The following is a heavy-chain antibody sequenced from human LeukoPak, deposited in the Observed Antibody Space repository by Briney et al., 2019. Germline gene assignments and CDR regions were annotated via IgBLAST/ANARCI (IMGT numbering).Heavy chain of an antibody. D-gene: IGHD6-19*01. CDR1: GGSISSYY. J-gene: IGHJ4*02. V-gene: IGHV4-4*07. CDR2: IYTGGST. CDR3: ARKYSSGWYEGYFDY. Sequence: SETLSLTCTVSGGSISSYYWSWIRQPAGKGLEWIGRIYTGGSTNYNPSLKSRVTMSVDTSKNQFSLKLSSVTAADTAVYYCARKYSSGWYEGYFDYWGQGTLVTVSS.